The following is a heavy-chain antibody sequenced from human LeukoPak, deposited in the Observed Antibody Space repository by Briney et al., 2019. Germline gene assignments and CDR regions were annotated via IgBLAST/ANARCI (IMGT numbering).Heavy chain of an antibody. J-gene: IGHJ5*02. D-gene: IGHD6-13*01. CDR3: ARLVATTGIADWFDP. CDR2: VYYRGIT. Sequence: SETLSRTCIVSSGSISGYHWSWIRQSPGKGLEWIGYVYYRGITNYNPPLKSRVSISVDTANNQFSLRLTSVSAADTAIYYCARLVATTGIADWFDPWGQGILVTVSS. CDR1: SGSISGYH. V-gene: IGHV4-59*08.